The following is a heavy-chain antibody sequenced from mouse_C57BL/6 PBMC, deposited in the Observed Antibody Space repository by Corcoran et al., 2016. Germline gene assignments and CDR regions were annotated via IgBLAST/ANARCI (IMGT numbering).Heavy chain of an antibody. J-gene: IGHJ4*01. Sequence: QVQLKQSGAELVRHGASVKLSCKASGFTYTDYYKNWVKQRPGQGLEWIARIYPGSGNTYYNEKFKGKATLTAEKSSSTAYMQLSSLTSEDSAVYFCARSLGRYAKDYWGQGTSVTVSS. D-gene: IGHD4-1*01. V-gene: IGHV1-76*01. CDR1: GFTYTDYY. CDR3: ARSLGRYAKDY. CDR2: IYPGSGNT.